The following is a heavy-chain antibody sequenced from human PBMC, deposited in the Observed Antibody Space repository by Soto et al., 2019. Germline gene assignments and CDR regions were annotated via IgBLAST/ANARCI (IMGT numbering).Heavy chain of an antibody. CDR2: MNPNSGNT. J-gene: IGHJ6*02. V-gene: IGHV1-8*01. D-gene: IGHD1-26*01. CDR3: AIYSGSYRRSTYGMDV. Sequence: ASVKVSCKASGYTFTSYDINWVRQATGQGLEWMGWMNPNSGNTGYAQKFQGRVTMTRNTSISTAYMELSSLRSEDTAVYYCAIYSGSYRRSTYGMDVWGQGTTVTVSS. CDR1: GYTFTSYD.